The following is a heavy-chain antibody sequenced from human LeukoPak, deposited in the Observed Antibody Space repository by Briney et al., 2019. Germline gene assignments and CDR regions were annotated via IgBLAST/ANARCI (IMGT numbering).Heavy chain of an antibody. D-gene: IGHD3-10*01. CDR3: ARRLGRKFGERFYYYHYMDV. CDR2: MNRSGST. CDR1: GYSISSGYY. J-gene: IGHJ6*03. V-gene: IGHV4-38-2*02. Sequence: SETLSLTCTVSGYSISSGYYWGWIRQPPGKGLEWIGEMNRSGSTNYNPSLKSRVTISVDTSKNQFSLKLSSVTAADTAVYYCARRLGRKFGERFYYYHYMDVWGKGTTVTISS.